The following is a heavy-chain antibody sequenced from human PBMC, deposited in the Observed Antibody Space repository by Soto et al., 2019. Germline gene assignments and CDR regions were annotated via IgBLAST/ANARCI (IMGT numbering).Heavy chain of an antibody. CDR2: INEDGSEE. Sequence: EVQLVESAGGLVQPGGSLSLSCAASGFTFSSYWLSWVRQAPGKGLEWVANINEDGSEEYYVDSVKGRFTTSRDNAKNSLDLQVNSLRVEDTAVYSCAVDCTRARCSFGYWGQGSLV. CDR3: AVDCTRARCSFGY. J-gene: IGHJ4*02. CDR1: GFTFSSYW. D-gene: IGHD2-8*01. V-gene: IGHV3-7*01.